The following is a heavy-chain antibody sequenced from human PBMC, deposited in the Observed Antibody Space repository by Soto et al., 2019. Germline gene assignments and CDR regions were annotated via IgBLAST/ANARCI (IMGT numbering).Heavy chain of an antibody. CDR1: GYSISSGYY. V-gene: IGHV4-38-2*02. CDR2: IYHSGST. Sequence: LSLTCAVSGYSISSGYYWGWIRQPPGKGLEWIGSIYHSGSTYYNPSLKSRVTISVDTSKNQFSLKLSSVTAADTAVYYCARDRRFLEWLSDYYYGMDVWGQGTTVTVSS. CDR3: ARDRRFLEWLSDYYYGMDV. J-gene: IGHJ6*02. D-gene: IGHD3-3*01.